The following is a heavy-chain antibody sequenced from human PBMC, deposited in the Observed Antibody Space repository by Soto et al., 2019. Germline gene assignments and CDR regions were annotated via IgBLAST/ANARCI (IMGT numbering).Heavy chain of an antibody. J-gene: IGHJ5*02. CDR3: ARHPSDFWFDP. V-gene: IGHV4-39*01. Sequence: SETLSLTCTVSGGSISSSTYYWGWMRQPPGKGLEWIGSFFIGGNTYYNPSLKSRVTISVDTSKNQFSLKLSSVTAADTAVYYCARHPSDFWFDPWGQGTLVTVSS. CDR2: FFIGGNT. CDR1: GGSISSSTYY. D-gene: IGHD2-21*02.